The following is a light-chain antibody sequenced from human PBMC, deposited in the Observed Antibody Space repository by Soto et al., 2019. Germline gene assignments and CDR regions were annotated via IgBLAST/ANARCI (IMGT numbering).Light chain of an antibody. CDR2: KAS. CDR3: HQYNTSWT. Sequence: DIRMTQSPSTLSASVGARVPITCRASQSISRSLAWYQQKPGKAPKLLIYKASRLQSGVPSRFSGSGSGTEFTLTISSLQPDDFATYSCHQYNTSWTFGQGTKVDIK. V-gene: IGKV1-5*03. J-gene: IGKJ1*01. CDR1: QSISRS.